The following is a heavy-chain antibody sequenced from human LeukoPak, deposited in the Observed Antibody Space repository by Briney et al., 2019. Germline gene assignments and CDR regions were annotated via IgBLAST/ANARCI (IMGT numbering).Heavy chain of an antibody. CDR1: GGSISSSSYY. Sequence: SETLSLTCTVSGGSISSSSYYWGWIRQPPGKGLEWIGSIYYSGSTYYNPSLKSRVTISVDTSKNQFSLKLSAVTAADTAVYYCARLHYGGNYGYYYYYMDVWGKGTTVTISS. CDR3: ARLHYGGNYGYYYYYMDV. CDR2: IYYSGST. J-gene: IGHJ6*03. D-gene: IGHD4-23*01. V-gene: IGHV4-39*01.